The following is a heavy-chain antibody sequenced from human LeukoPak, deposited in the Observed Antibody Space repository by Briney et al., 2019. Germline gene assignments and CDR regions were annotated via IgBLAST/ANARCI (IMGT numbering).Heavy chain of an antibody. CDR3: ANPQHYAGAPLYFEN. J-gene: IGHJ4*02. V-gene: IGHV3-30*18. Sequence: PGGSLRLSCAASGFSFSTYAMHWVRQAPGKGLEWVALTSFDGSHEYYADSVKGRFTISRDNSNDMVYLQLNSLRNEDTAVYYCANPQHYAGAPLYFENWGQGTLVTVSS. CDR2: TSFDGSHE. D-gene: IGHD4-17*01. CDR1: GFSFSTYA.